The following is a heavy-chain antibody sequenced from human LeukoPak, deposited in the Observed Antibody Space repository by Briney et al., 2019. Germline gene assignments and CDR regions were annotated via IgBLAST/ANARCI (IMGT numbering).Heavy chain of an antibody. CDR3: ARQQNRGYGLPFDY. CDR2: IYYSGNT. D-gene: IGHD5-12*01. V-gene: IGHV4-39*01. CDR1: GGSISSSSYY. Sequence: SETLSLTCTVSGGSISSSSYYWGWIRQPPGKGLEWIGSIYYSGNTYYNPSLKSRVTISVDTSKNQFSLKLSSVTAADTAVYYCARQQNRGYGLPFDYWGRGTLVTVSS. J-gene: IGHJ4*02.